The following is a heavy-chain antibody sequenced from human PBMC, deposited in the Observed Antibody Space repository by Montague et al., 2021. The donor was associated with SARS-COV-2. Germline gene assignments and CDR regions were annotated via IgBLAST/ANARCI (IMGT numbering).Heavy chain of an antibody. V-gene: IGHV4-39*01. CDR3: AVELNYFFDY. Sequence: SQTRSLTCNVSGDSITNTRYFWGRIRQPTGKALEWIGSIYHNGKTYYNPSLERRALLSIDTSKNQFSLRLSSAIASDTAVYYCAVELNYFFDYWGQGFLVSVSS. D-gene: IGHD1-7*01. CDR2: IYHNGKT. J-gene: IGHJ4*02. CDR1: GDSITNTRYF.